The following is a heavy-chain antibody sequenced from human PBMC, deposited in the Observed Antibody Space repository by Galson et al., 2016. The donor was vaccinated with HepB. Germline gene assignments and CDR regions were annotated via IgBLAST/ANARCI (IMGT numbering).Heavy chain of an antibody. D-gene: IGHD2-15*01. Sequence: SVKVSCKASGYSFTNYFMHWLRQAPGQGLEWMGLLNPSGGGTRYAQTFQGRVIMTRDTSTNTVYMELSSLRSDDTAIYFCARDRRYCSAFSCPNWFDLWGQGTLVTVS. CDR3: ARDRRYCSAFSCPNWFDL. V-gene: IGHV1-46*01. CDR2: LNPSGGGT. CDR1: GYSFTNYF. J-gene: IGHJ5*02.